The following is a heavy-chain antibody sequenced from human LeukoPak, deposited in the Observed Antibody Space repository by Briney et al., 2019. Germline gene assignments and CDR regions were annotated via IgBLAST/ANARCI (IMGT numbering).Heavy chain of an antibody. CDR3: AIRRRDLVIIH. V-gene: IGHV3-30*03. J-gene: IGHJ1*01. Sequence: PGRSLRLSCAASGFTFSSYGMHWVRQAPGKGLEWVAVISYDGSNKYYADSVKGRFTISRDNSKNTLYQQMNSLRPEDTAVYYCAIRRRDLVIIHWGQGTLVTVSS. CDR1: GFTFSSYG. CDR2: ISYDGSNK. D-gene: IGHD3-9*01.